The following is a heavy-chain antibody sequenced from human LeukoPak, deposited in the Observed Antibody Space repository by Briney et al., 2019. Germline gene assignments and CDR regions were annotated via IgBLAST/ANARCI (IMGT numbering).Heavy chain of an antibody. CDR2: IIPIFDTT. V-gene: IGHV1-69*05. Sequence: SVKVSCRASGGTFSSYAISWVRQAPGQGLEWMGRIIPIFDTTNYAQNFQGRVRISTDESTSTAYMEVSSLRSEDTAVYYCARDAPPGVRGVIRWFDPWGQGTLVTVSS. J-gene: IGHJ5*02. CDR3: ARDAPPGVRGVIRWFDP. D-gene: IGHD3-10*01. CDR1: GGTFSSYA.